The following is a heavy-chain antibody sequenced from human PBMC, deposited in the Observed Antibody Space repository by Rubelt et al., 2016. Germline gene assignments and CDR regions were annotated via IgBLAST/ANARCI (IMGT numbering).Heavy chain of an antibody. D-gene: IGHD5-18*01. CDR2: INDSGST. CDR3: AGETDSYGTRFDY. CDR1: GGSFSGYY. J-gene: IGHJ4*02. V-gene: IGHV4-34*01. Sequence: QVQLHQWGAGLLKPSETLSLTCAVYGGSFSGYYWTWIRQPPGKGLEWIGEINDSGSTNCNPSPTMLVSIVVDPTRCTFTRTWASLTAAITALFDCAGETDSYGTRFDYWGQGTLVTVSS.